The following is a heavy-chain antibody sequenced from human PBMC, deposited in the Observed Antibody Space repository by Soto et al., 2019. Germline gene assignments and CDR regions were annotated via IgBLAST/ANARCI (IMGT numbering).Heavy chain of an antibody. CDR3: ARVLGSGGAYYYYGMDV. CDR2: INPSGGST. V-gene: IGHV1-46*01. Sequence: ASVKVSCKASGYTFTSYYMHWVRQAPGQGLEWMGIINPSGGSTSYAQKFQGRVTMTRDTSTSTVYMELSSLRSEDTAVYYCARVLGSGGAYYYYGMDVWGQGTTVTV. J-gene: IGHJ6*02. CDR1: GYTFTSYY. D-gene: IGHD3-10*01.